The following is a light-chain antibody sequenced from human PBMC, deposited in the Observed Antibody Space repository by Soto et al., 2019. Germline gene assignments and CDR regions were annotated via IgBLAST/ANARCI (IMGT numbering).Light chain of an antibody. J-gene: IGKJ1*01. V-gene: IGKV3-11*01. CDR3: QQSSTWPPWT. Sequence: EIVLTQSPATLSLSPGERATFSCKASQSVGTSLAWFQQKPGQAPRLLIYDASVRATGIPARFSGSGSGTDFTLTTSRLQPEDIAMYYCQQSSTWPPWTFGRGTRVEI. CDR2: DAS. CDR1: QSVGTS.